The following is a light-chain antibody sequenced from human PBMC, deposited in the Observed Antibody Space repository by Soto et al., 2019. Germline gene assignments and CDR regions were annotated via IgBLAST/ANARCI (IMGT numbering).Light chain of an antibody. CDR2: GAS. Sequence: EIVLTQSPGTLSLSPGERATLSCRASQSVSSSYLAWYQQRPGQAPRLLIHGASNRATGIPDRFSGSGSGTDFNLTISRLEPEDFAVYYCQRYGSSPLTFGGGTKVEIK. CDR3: QRYGSSPLT. J-gene: IGKJ4*01. V-gene: IGKV3-20*01. CDR1: QSVSSSY.